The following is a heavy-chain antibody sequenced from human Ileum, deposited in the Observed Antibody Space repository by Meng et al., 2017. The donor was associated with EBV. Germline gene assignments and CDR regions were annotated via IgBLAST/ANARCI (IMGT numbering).Heavy chain of an antibody. CDR2: VHAGNGDT. V-gene: IGHV1-3*01. CDR1: GYSFTSSA. D-gene: IGHD2-2*01. CDR3: ARGHQTYHDC. Sequence: QVLLVQPGTEVKKPGASVKVSCKASGYSFTSSAIHWVRQAPGQRLEWMGWVHAGNGDTKYSQNFQDRLTIARDTSANTAYMDLSSLRSEDTAVYYCARGHQTYHDCWGQGTLVTVSS. J-gene: IGHJ4*02.